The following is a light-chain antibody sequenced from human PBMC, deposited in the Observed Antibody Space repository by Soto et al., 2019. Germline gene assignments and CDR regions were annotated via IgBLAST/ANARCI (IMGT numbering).Light chain of an antibody. CDR3: CFYAVTFHV. CDR2: DVS. V-gene: IGLV2-11*01. Sequence: QSALTQPRSVSGSPGQSVTISCTGTSSDVGTYDFVSWYQQRPGKAPRLMIFDVSERPSGVPDRFSGSKSGNTASLTISGLQAEDEADYYCCFYAVTFHVFGTGTKGTVL. J-gene: IGLJ1*01. CDR1: SSDVGTYDF.